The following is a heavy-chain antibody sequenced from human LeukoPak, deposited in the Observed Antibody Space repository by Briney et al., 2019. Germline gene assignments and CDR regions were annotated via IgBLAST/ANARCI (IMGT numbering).Heavy chain of an antibody. D-gene: IGHD6-19*01. Sequence: GGSLRLSCAASGFTFSSYAMSWVRQAPGKGLEWVSSISSSSSYIYHVDSVKGRFTISRDNAKNSLYLQMNSLRAEDTAVYYCARGSLAVAGSGVDVWGQGTTVTVSS. CDR1: GFTFSSYA. CDR3: ARGSLAVAGSGVDV. CDR2: ISSSSSYI. J-gene: IGHJ6*02. V-gene: IGHV3-21*01.